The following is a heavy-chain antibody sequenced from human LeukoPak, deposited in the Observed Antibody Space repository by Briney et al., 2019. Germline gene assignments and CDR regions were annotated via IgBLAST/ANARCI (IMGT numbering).Heavy chain of an antibody. Sequence: GGSLRLSCAASGFTFSSYAMSWVRQAPGKGLEWVSAISGSGGSTYYADSVKGRFTISRDNSKNTLYLQMNSLRAEDTAVYYCAKSRPAYSSGSYKYFDYWGQGTLVTVSS. D-gene: IGHD6-19*01. CDR3: AKSRPAYSSGSYKYFDY. J-gene: IGHJ4*02. V-gene: IGHV3-23*01. CDR1: GFTFSSYA. CDR2: ISGSGGST.